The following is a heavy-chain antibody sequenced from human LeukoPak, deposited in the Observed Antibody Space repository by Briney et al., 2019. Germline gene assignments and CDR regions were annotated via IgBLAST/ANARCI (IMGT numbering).Heavy chain of an antibody. CDR3: AKGGQQQLVSDY. J-gene: IGHJ4*02. D-gene: IGHD6-13*01. CDR1: GFTFDDYG. V-gene: IGHV3-23*01. CDR2: ISGSGGST. Sequence: GGSLRLSCAASGFTFDDYGMSWVRQAPGKGLEWVSAISGSGGSTYYADSVKGRFTISRDNSKNTLYLQMNSLRAEDTAVYYCAKGGQQQLVSDYWGQGTLVTVSS.